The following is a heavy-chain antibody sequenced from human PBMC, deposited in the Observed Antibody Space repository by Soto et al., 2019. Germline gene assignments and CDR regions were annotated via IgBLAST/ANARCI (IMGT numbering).Heavy chain of an antibody. J-gene: IGHJ4*02. V-gene: IGHV4-30-4*01. CDR2: IYNSVST. CDR3: ARGPPADKADY. Sequence: PSEALSLTCIVSSGSISSGDYCWSWIRQPPGKGLEWIGHIYNSVSTYSNPSLRGRVTISVDTSKNQFSLKLSSMTAADTAVYYCARGPPADKADYWGQGTLVTVSS. CDR1: SGSISSGDYC.